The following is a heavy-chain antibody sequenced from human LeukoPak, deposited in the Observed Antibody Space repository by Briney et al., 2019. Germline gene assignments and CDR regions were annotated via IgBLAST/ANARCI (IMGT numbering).Heavy chain of an antibody. CDR2: ISAYNGNT. CDR3: ARALFYDNSGRDY. CDR1: GYTFTSYG. V-gene: IGHV1-18*01. D-gene: IGHD3-22*01. Sequence: ASVKVSCKASGYTFTSYGISWGRQAPGQGLEWMGWISAYNGNTNYAQKLRGRDTMTTDTTTSTAYMEQRSLRSDDTAVYYCARALFYDNSGRDYWGQGTLVTVSS. J-gene: IGHJ4*02.